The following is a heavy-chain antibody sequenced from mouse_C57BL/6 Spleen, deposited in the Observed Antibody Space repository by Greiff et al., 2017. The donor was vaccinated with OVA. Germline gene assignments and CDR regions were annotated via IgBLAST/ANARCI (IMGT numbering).Heavy chain of an antibody. D-gene: IGHD2-10*02. V-gene: IGHV1-69*01. CDR1: GYTFTSYW. CDR3: ARGGGYGNYVDY. CDR2: IDPSDSYT. J-gene: IGHJ2*01. Sequence: VQLQQPGAELVMPGASVKLSCKASGYTFTSYWMHWVKQRPGQGLEWIGEIDPSDSYTNYNQKFKGKSTLTVDKSSSTACMQLSSLTSEDAAVDYCARGGGYGNYVDYWGQGTTLTVSS.